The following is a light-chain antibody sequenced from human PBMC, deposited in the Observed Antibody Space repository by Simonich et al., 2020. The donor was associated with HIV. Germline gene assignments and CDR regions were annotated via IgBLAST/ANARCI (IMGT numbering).Light chain of an antibody. CDR3: QQYYSTPPA. Sequence: DIVMTQSPDSLAVSLGERATINCKSSQSVLYSSNNKNYIAWYQQKPGQPPKLLIYWASTRESGVPVRFSSSGSGTDFTLTISSLQAEDVAVYYCQQYYSTPPAFGPGTKVDIK. CDR2: WAS. J-gene: IGKJ3*01. V-gene: IGKV4-1*01. CDR1: QSVLYSSNNKNY.